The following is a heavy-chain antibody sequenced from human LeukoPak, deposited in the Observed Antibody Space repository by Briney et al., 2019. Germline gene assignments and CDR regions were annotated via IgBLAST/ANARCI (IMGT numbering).Heavy chain of an antibody. D-gene: IGHD6-19*01. CDR3: AGRAVAGFDY. CDR1: GCTFSSYA. Sequence: GGSLRLSCAASGCTFSSYAMCWVRQARGEVLEWVSAICGSGGSTYYADSVKGRFTISRDNSKNTLYLQMNSLRAEDTAVYYCAGRAVAGFDYWGQGTLVTVSS. V-gene: IGHV3-23*01. CDR2: ICGSGGST. J-gene: IGHJ4*02.